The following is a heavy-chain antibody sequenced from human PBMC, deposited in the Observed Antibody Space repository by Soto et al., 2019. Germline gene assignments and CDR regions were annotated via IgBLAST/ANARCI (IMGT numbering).Heavy chain of an antibody. Sequence: SETLSLTCAVAGDSISSGYYWAWIRQSPGKGLEWIGSIYHSGTTYYNPSLKSRVTISVDTSKNTLYLQMSSLRAEDTALYYCVKDSDPWGQGTLVTVSS. CDR1: GDSISSGYY. J-gene: IGHJ5*02. V-gene: IGHV4-38-2*02. CDR2: IYHSGTT. CDR3: VKDSDP.